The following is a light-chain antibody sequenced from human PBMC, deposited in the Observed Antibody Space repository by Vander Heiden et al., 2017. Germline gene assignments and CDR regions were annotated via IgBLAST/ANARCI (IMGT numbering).Light chain of an antibody. CDR1: LDNSHY. Sequence: DIQMPQSPSSLSASVADRVSITCKDSLDNSHYLNWYQQKPEQAPKLLIYVSANLGTGIPSRFSVSGSGTDFAFTISILQPEAIATDFCQRYDNLPPLYTFGHGTKLEIK. CDR3: QRYDNLPPLYT. J-gene: IGKJ2*01. V-gene: IGKV1-33*01. CDR2: VSA.